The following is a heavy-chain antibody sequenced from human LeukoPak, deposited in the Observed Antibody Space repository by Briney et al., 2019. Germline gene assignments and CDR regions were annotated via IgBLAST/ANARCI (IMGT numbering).Heavy chain of an antibody. J-gene: IGHJ6*02. CDR1: GLTFSTYA. CDR2: LSYDGNIE. CDR3: ASLAVAAAVGGMDV. D-gene: IGHD6-13*01. Sequence: PGGSLRLSCAASGLTFSTYAMHWVRQAPGKGLEWVAVLSYDGNIECYAPSVKGRFSISRDNFKNTLFLQMNSLRADDTAVYYCASLAVAAAVGGMDVWGQGTTVTVSS. V-gene: IGHV3-30*03.